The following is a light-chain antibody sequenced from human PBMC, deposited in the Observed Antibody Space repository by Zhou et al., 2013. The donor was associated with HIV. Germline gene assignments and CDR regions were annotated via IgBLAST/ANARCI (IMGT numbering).Light chain of an antibody. J-gene: IGKJ3*01. Sequence: IQMTQSPSSLSASVGDRLTLTCRASQGIAYYLAWYQQKPGKVPKVLIYAASKLQPGVPSRFSGSGSGTDFTLTISSLQPEDVATYYCQKYNSAPXTFGPGTKVDIK. V-gene: IGKV1-27*01. CDR3: QKYNSAPXT. CDR1: QGIAYY. CDR2: AAS.